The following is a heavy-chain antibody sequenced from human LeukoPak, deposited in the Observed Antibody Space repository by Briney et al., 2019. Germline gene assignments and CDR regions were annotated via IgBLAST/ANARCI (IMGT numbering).Heavy chain of an antibody. V-gene: IGHV3-48*03. J-gene: IGHJ4*02. D-gene: IGHD6-19*01. CDR2: ISSGGSTI. Sequence: GGSLRLCCAASRFTFSNYGVNWVRQAPGRGLEWFSYISSGGSTIYYAGSVKGRFPISRDNAKNSLYLQMNSLRAEDTAVYYCTRAGWYHPFDYWGQGTLVTVSS. CDR3: TRAGWYHPFDY. CDR1: RFTFSNYG.